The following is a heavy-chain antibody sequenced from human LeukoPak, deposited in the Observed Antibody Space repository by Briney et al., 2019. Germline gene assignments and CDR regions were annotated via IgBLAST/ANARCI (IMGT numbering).Heavy chain of an antibody. D-gene: IGHD1-26*01. CDR3: AKSSRVGTYYFDY. J-gene: IGHJ4*02. Sequence: GGSLRLSCAASEFSVGSNYMTWVRQAPGKGLEWVSLIYSGGSTYYADSVKGRFTISRDNSKNTLYLQMNSLRVDDTALYYCAKSSRVGTYYFDYWGQGTVVTVSS. V-gene: IGHV3-66*01. CDR2: IYSGGST. CDR1: EFSVGSNY.